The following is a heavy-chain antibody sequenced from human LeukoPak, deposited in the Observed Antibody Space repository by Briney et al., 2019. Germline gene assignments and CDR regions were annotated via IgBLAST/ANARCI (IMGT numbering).Heavy chain of an antibody. CDR3: ATQKRHYYGSGNYGMDV. CDR2: ISSSGSTI. J-gene: IGHJ6*02. D-gene: IGHD3-10*01. CDR1: GFTFSSYE. V-gene: IGHV3-48*03. Sequence: GGSLRLSCAASGFTFSSYEMNWVRQAPGKGLEWVSYISSSGSTIYYADSVKGRFTISRDNAKNSLYLQMNSLRAEDTAVYYCATQKRHYYGSGNYGMDVWGQGTTVTVSS.